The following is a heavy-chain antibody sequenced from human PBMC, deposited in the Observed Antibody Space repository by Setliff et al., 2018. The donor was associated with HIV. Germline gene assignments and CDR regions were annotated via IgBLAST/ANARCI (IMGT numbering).Heavy chain of an antibody. Sequence: PGGSLRLSCAASGFTFSNYAMNWVRQAPGKGLEWVAVISYDGSNKYYADSVKGRFTISRDNSKNTLYLQMNSLRVEDTAVYYCARETMYDSRGYLSHYFDYWGQGTPVTVSS. J-gene: IGHJ4*02. CDR2: ISYDGSNK. CDR3: ARETMYDSRGYLSHYFDY. CDR1: GFTFSNYA. V-gene: IGHV3-30-3*01. D-gene: IGHD3-22*01.